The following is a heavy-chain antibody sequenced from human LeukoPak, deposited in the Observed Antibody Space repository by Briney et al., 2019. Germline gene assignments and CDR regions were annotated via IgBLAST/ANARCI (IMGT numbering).Heavy chain of an antibody. J-gene: IGHJ3*02. V-gene: IGHV1-2*02. CDR3: ASDSSGSDAFDI. CDR2: INPNSGGT. Sequence: ASVKVSFKASGYTFTVYYMHWVRQAPGQGLEWMGWINPNSGGTNYAQKFQGRVTMTRDTSISTAYMELSRLRSDDTAVYYCASDSSGSDAFDIWGQGTMVTVSS. CDR1: GYTFTVYY. D-gene: IGHD3-22*01.